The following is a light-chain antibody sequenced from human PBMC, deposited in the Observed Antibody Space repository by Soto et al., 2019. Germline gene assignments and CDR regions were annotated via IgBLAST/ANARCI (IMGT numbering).Light chain of an antibody. CDR3: SSYVGTKSYV. CDR1: SNYVGGYNY. CDR2: EVN. V-gene: IGLV2-8*01. J-gene: IGLJ1*01. Sequence: QSVLTQPSSASGSPGQSVTISCTGTSNYVGGYNYVSWYQQYPGKAPQLVIYEVNKRPSGVPDRFSGSKSGNTASLTVFGLQAEDEADYYCSSYVGTKSYVFGTGTKVTVL.